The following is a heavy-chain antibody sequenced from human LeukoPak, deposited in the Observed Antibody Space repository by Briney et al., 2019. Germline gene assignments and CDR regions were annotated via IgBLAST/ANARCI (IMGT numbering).Heavy chain of an antibody. Sequence: GGSLRLSCAASGFTFDDYGMDWVRQAPGKGLKWVSGIVWNGGSTNYADSVKGRFTISRDNAKNSLYLQMNSLRVEDTAFYYCVRDPPKTAGTYNWFDTWGRGTLVTVSS. V-gene: IGHV3-20*04. J-gene: IGHJ5*02. D-gene: IGHD2-21*02. CDR1: GFTFDDYG. CDR3: VRDPPKTAGTYNWFDT. CDR2: IVWNGGST.